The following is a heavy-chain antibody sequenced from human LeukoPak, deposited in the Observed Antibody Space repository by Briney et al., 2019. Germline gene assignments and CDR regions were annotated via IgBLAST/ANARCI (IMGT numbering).Heavy chain of an antibody. Sequence: GGSLRLSCAASGFTFSSYSMNWVRQAPGKGLEWVSVIYSGGSTYYADSVKGRFTISRDNSKNTLYLQMNSLRAEDTAVYYCARVDYGDYGFDYWGQGTLVTVSS. J-gene: IGHJ4*02. V-gene: IGHV3-66*01. CDR2: IYSGGST. CDR1: GFTFSSYS. D-gene: IGHD4-17*01. CDR3: ARVDYGDYGFDY.